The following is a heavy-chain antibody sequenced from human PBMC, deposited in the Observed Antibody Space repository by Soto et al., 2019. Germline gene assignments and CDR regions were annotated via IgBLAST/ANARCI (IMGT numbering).Heavy chain of an antibody. CDR1: GFTFSSYG. CDR2: IWYDGSNK. D-gene: IGHD3-3*01. CDR3: ARERKSGYFDY. Sequence: QVQLVESGGGVVQPGRSLRLSCAASGFTFSSYGMHWVRQAPGKGLEWVAVIWYDGSNKYYADSVKGRFTISRDNSKNTLYLQMNRLRAEDTAVYYCARERKSGYFDYWGQGTLVTVSS. V-gene: IGHV3-33*01. J-gene: IGHJ4*02.